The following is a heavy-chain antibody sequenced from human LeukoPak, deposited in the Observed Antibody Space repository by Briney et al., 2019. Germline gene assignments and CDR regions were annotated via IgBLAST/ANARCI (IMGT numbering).Heavy chain of an antibody. CDR3: ARYRFQLVSHFDY. CDR2: IWYDGSNK. V-gene: IGHV3-33*01. J-gene: IGHJ4*02. D-gene: IGHD6-13*01. Sequence: GGSLRLSCAASGFTFITSGMHWVRQAPGKGLEWVAVIWYDGSNKCHADSVKGRFTISRDNSKNTLYLQMNSLRAEDTAVYYCARYRFQLVSHFDYWGQGTLVTVSS. CDR1: GFTFITSG.